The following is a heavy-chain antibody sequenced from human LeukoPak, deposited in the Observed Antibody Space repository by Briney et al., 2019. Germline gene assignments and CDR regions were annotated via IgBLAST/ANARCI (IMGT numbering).Heavy chain of an antibody. CDR2: INPNSGGT. V-gene: IGHV1-2*02. CDR1: GYTFTGYY. Sequence: ASVKVSCKASGYTFTGYYMHWVRQAPGQGLEWMGWINPNSGGTNYAQKFQGRVTMTRDTSISTAYMELSRLRSDDTAVYYCARVPAGQHDYGDPVPFDYWGQGTLVTVSS. CDR3: ARVPAGQHDYGDPVPFDY. D-gene: IGHD4-17*01. J-gene: IGHJ4*02.